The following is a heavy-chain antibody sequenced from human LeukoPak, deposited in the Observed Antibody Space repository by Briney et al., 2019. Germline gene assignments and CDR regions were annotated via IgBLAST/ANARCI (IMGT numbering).Heavy chain of an antibody. D-gene: IGHD3-10*01. Sequence: GESLKISRKGPGYSFTSYWISLVRQMSGKGPGWMGGFDPTGSCISSTPPFQGHATVSADNCIRTAYLQWSSLKASDTAMYYWARLSFFITMVRGQLCMEVWGKGTTVTVS. CDR1: GYSFTSYW. CDR3: ARLSFFITMVRGQLCMEV. J-gene: IGHJ6*04. CDR2: FDPTGSCI. V-gene: IGHV5-10-1*01.